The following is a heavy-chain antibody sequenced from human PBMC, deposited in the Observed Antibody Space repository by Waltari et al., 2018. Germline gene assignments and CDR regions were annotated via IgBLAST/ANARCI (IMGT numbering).Heavy chain of an antibody. D-gene: IGHD6-13*01. CDR3: ARMGYYSSSWFDP. V-gene: IGHV3-7*01. J-gene: IGHJ5*02. CDR2: IKQDGSEK. CDR1: GFTFSSYW. Sequence: EVQLVESGGGLVQPGGSLRLSCAASGFTFSSYWMSWVRKAPGKGLEWVANIKQDGSEKYYVDSVKGRFTISRDNAKNSLYLQMNSLRAEDTAVYYCARMGYYSSSWFDPWGQGTLVTVSS.